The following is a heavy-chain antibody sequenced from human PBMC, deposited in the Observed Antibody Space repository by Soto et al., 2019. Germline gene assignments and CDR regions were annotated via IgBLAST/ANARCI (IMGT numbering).Heavy chain of an antibody. CDR3: ARNIVVVPDYYYYGMDV. CDR1: GGSISSSSYY. D-gene: IGHD2-2*01. V-gene: IGHV4-39*01. J-gene: IGHJ6*02. CDR2: IYYSGST. Sequence: LSLTCTVSGGSISSSSYYWGWIRQPPGKGLEWIGSIYYSGSTYYNPSLKSRVTISVDTSKNQFSLKLSSVTAADTAVYYCARNIVVVPDYYYYGMDVWGQGTTVTVSS.